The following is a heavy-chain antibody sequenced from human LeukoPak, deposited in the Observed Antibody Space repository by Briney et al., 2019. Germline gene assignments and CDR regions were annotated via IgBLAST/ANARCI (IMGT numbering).Heavy chain of an antibody. J-gene: IGHJ5*02. Sequence: SVKVSXKASGCTFSSYAISWMRQAHGQGLEWMGSIIPIFGKANYVQKFQGRVTITTDESTSTAYMELSSLRSEDTAVYYCARRAYYYDSSGYHHNWFDPWGQGTLVTVSS. CDR2: IIPIFGKA. D-gene: IGHD3-22*01. V-gene: IGHV1-69*05. CDR3: ARRAYYYDSSGYHHNWFDP. CDR1: GCTFSSYA.